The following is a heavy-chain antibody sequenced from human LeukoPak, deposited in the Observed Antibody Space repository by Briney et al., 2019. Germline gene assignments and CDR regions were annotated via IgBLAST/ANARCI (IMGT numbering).Heavy chain of an antibody. CDR1: GFTVSSNY. CDR2: IYSGGST. V-gene: IGHV3-53*01. CDR3: ARDAGPGVPGY. J-gene: IGHJ4*02. D-gene: IGHD1-1*01. Sequence: PGGSLRLSCAASGFTVSSNYMSWVRQAPGKGLEWVSVIYSGGSTYYADSVKGRFTISRDNSKNTPYLQMNSLRAEDTAVYYCARDAGPGVPGYWGQGTLVTVSS.